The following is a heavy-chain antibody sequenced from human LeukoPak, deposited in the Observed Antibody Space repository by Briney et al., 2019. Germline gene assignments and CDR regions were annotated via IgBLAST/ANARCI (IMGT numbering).Heavy chain of an antibody. Sequence: GGSLRLSCAASGFTVSSNYMSWVRQAPGKGLEWVSYISSSGSTIYYADSVKGRFTISRDNAKNSLYLQMNSLRAEDTAVYYCARDRDTGYCSGGSCYSNDYWGQGTLVTVSS. J-gene: IGHJ4*02. CDR2: ISSSGSTI. CDR1: GFTVSSNY. D-gene: IGHD2-15*01. CDR3: ARDRDTGYCSGGSCYSNDY. V-gene: IGHV3-11*01.